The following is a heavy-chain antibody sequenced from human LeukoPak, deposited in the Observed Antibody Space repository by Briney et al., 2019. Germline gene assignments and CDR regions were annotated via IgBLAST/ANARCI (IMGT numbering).Heavy chain of an antibody. CDR2: IYPGDSDT. Sequence: GESLKISCKGSGYSFISYWIGWVRQMPGKGLEWMGIIYPGDSDTRYSPSFQGQVTISADKSIRNAYLQWSSLKASDTAMYYCARRIGSSNPRLDYWGQGTLVTVSS. J-gene: IGHJ4*02. CDR1: GYSFISYW. V-gene: IGHV5-51*01. D-gene: IGHD6-13*01. CDR3: ARRIGSSNPRLDY.